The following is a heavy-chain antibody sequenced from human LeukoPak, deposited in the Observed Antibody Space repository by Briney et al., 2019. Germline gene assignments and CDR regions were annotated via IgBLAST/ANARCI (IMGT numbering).Heavy chain of an antibody. CDR3: ARDLYYYSYMDV. J-gene: IGHJ6*03. V-gene: IGHV3-48*04. CDR2: ISSSSSTI. Sequence: PGGSLRLSCAASGFTFSSYSMNWVRQAPGKGLEWVSYISSSSSTIYYADSVKGRFTISRDNAKNSLYLQMNSLRAEDTAVYYCARDLYYYSYMDVWAKGTTVTVSS. CDR1: GFTFSSYS.